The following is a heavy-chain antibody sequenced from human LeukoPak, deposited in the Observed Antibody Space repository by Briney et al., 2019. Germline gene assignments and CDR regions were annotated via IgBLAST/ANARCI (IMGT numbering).Heavy chain of an antibody. V-gene: IGHV4-34*01. CDR2: INHSGII. Sequence: SETLSLTCAVYGESFSGYYWSWIRQPPGKGLTWIGEINHSGIINYNPSLKSRFTISLDTSKSQFSLKLSSVTAADTAVYYCARGKYDSGGYYLDYWGQGTLVTVSS. CDR3: ARGKYDSGGYYLDY. D-gene: IGHD3-22*01. J-gene: IGHJ4*02. CDR1: GESFSGYY.